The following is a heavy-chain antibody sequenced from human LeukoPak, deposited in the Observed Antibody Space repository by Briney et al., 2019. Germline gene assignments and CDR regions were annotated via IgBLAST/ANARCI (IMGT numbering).Heavy chain of an antibody. Sequence: PSETLSLTCTVSGGSISSYYWSWIRQPPGKGLEWLGYIYYSGSTNYNPSLKSRVTISVDTSKNQFSLKLSSVTAADTAVYYCARNAMLYYYMDVWGKGTTVTVSS. CDR2: IYYSGST. V-gene: IGHV4-59*01. D-gene: IGHD2-2*01. CDR1: GGSISSYY. CDR3: ARNAMLYYYMDV. J-gene: IGHJ6*03.